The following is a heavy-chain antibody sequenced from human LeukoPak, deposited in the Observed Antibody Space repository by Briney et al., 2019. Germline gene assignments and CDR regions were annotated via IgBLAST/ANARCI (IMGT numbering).Heavy chain of an antibody. CDR3: ARDFGTTGWHTFDY. Sequence: SQALSLTCVVSGASFTSKNDAWNWISQSPSRGLEWLGRTYYRSKWYNDYAESMEGRMTTSQDTSKNQHALHLNSVTPDDTAVYYCARDFGTTGWHTFDYWGQRTLVTVSS. D-gene: IGHD6-19*01. J-gene: IGHJ4*02. V-gene: IGHV6-1*01. CDR2: TYYRSKWYN. CDR1: GASFTSKNDA.